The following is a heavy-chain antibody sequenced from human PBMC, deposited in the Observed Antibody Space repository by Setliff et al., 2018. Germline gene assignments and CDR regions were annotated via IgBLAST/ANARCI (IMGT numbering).Heavy chain of an antibody. Sequence: PGGSLRLSCVDSGFTLSNYWMTWVRQAPGKGLEWVSAIYTGGRTDSADSVKGRFTISRDGSKNTLYLQMNNLRVEDTAVYYCARGGVFGHFYFDLWGRGTLVTVSS. CDR3: ARGGVFGHFYFDL. J-gene: IGHJ2*01. D-gene: IGHD3-10*02. CDR1: GFTLSNYW. CDR2: IYTGGRT. V-gene: IGHV3-53*01.